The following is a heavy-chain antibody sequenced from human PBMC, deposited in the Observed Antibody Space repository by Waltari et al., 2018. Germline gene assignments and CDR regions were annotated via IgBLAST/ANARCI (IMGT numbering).Heavy chain of an antibody. CDR3: ARGGYDILTGYYNGGFDY. CDR1: GFTFSSYW. Sequence: EVQLVESGGGLVQPGGSLRLSCAASGFTFSSYWMSWVRQAPGKGLEWVANIKQDGSEKYYVDSVKGRFTISRDNAKNSLYLQMNSLRAEDTAVYYCARGGYDILTGYYNGGFDYWGQGTLVTVSS. D-gene: IGHD3-9*01. V-gene: IGHV3-7*01. CDR2: IKQDGSEK. J-gene: IGHJ4*02.